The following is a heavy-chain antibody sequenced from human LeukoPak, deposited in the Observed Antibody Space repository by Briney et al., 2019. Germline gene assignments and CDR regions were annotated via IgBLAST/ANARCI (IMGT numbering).Heavy chain of an antibody. Sequence: GGSLRLSCAASGLSFSTYGMHWVRQAPGKGLEGVALIWYDGNIEYYADSVKGRFTISRDNSKNTLYLQMNNLRAEDTAVYYCATDCTSTNCLEYWGQGTPVTVSS. D-gene: IGHD2-2*01. V-gene: IGHV3-33*01. CDR2: IWYDGNIE. J-gene: IGHJ4*02. CDR1: GLSFSTYG. CDR3: ATDCTSTNCLEY.